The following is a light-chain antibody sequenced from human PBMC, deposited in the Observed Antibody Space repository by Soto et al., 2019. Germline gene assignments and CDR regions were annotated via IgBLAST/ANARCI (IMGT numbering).Light chain of an antibody. CDR2: EVS. CDR3: SSYTSSTTWV. CDR1: RSDVGAYNY. V-gene: IGLV2-14*01. Sequence: QSALTPPASVSGSPGQSSTISCTGTRSDVGAYNYVSWYQQHPGKAPKLMIYEVSYRPSGVSDRFSGSRSGNTASLTISGLQAEDESDYYCSSYTSSTTWVFGGGTKLTVL. J-gene: IGLJ3*02.